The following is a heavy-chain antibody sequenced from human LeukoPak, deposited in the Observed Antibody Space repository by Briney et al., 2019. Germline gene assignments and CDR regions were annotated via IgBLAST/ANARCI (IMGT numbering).Heavy chain of an antibody. D-gene: IGHD3-22*01. CDR1: GGSISSGSSY. J-gene: IGHJ4*02. CDR2: VSHSGST. V-gene: IGHV4-39*07. CDR3: VTYYYGSSAPKRNY. Sequence: SETLSLTCTVSGGSISSGSSYWGWIRQPPGKGLEWIGEVSHSGSTTYNPSLRSRVTISGDTSKKQFSLKLSSVTAADTAVYYCVTYYYGSSAPKRNYWGQGILVTVSS.